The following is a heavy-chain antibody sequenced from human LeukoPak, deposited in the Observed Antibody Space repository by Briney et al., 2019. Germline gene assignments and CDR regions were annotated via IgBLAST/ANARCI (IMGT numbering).Heavy chain of an antibody. V-gene: IGHV3-7*04. Sequence: PGGSLRPSCAASGFTFSSYAMSWVRQAPGKGLECVANIKQDGSETYYVDSVKGRFTISRDNAKNSLFLQMNSLRAEDTAVYYCARGTPQYTSSWYNYWGQGTLVTVSS. CDR2: IKQDGSET. J-gene: IGHJ4*02. CDR1: GFTFSSYA. CDR3: ARGTPQYTSSWYNY. D-gene: IGHD6-13*01.